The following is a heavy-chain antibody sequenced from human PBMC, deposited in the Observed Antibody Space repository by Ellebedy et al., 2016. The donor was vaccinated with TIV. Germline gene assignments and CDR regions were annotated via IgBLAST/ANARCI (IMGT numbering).Heavy chain of an antibody. V-gene: IGHV3-23*01. CDR1: GFTFSKAW. Sequence: GESLKISXAASGFTFSKAWMTWVRQAPGKGLEWVSAISGSGGSTYYADSVKGRFTISRDNSKNTLYLQMNSLRTEDTAVYYCAREENSGWDWVGKYWGQGALVTVSS. CDR3: AREENSGWDWVGKY. J-gene: IGHJ4*02. CDR2: ISGSGGST. D-gene: IGHD2-21*02.